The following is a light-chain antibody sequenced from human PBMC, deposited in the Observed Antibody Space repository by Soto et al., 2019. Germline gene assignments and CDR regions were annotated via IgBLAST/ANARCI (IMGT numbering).Light chain of an antibody. CDR2: SNR. V-gene: IGLV1-47*02. CDR1: SSNIGTNY. CDR3: ATWDDSLSTPV. J-gene: IGLJ3*02. Sequence: QAVVTQPPSASGTPGQRVTISCSGSSSNIGTNYVYWYQQLPGAAPKLLIQSNRQRPSGVPDRFSGSKSGTSASLAISGLRSEDEADYYCATWDDSLSTPVFGGGTQLTVL.